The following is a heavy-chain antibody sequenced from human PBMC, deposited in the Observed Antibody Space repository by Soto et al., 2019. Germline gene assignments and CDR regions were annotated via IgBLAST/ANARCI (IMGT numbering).Heavy chain of an antibody. CDR1: GYTFTSYD. CDR2: MNPNSGNT. CDR3: ARALTGYSSGGTYYYYMDV. Sequence: ASVKVSCKASGYTFTSYDINWVRQATGQGLEWMGWMNPNSGNTGYAQKFQGRVTMTRNTSISTAYMELSSLRSEDMAVYYCARALTGYSSGGTYYYYMDVWGKGTTVTVSS. J-gene: IGHJ6*03. V-gene: IGHV1-8*01. D-gene: IGHD6-19*01.